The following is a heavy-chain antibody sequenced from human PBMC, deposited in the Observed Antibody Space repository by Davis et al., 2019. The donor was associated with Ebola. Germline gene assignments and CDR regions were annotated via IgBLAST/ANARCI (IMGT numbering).Heavy chain of an antibody. CDR1: GGSISSYY. Sequence: PSETLSLTCTVSGGSISSYYWSWIRQPPGKGLEWIGYIYYSGSTNYNPSLKSRVTISVDTSKNQFSLKLSSVTAADTAVYYCARGDRSSSWYSDYWGQGTLVTVSS. J-gene: IGHJ4*02. CDR3: ARGDRSSSWYSDY. D-gene: IGHD6-13*01. CDR2: IYYSGST. V-gene: IGHV4-59*12.